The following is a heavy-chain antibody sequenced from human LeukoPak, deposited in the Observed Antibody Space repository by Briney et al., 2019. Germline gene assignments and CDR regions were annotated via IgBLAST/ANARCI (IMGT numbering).Heavy chain of an antibody. V-gene: IGHV4-34*01. CDR3: ARTTEGYCSSTRCYGFDYYYYMDV. Sequence: SETLSLTCAVYGGSFSGYYWSWIRQPPGKGLEWIGEINHSGSTNYNPSLKSRVTISVDTSKNQFSLKVNSVTAADTAVYYCARTTEGYCSSTRCYGFDYYYYMDVWGKGTTVTISS. J-gene: IGHJ6*03. CDR1: GGSFSGYY. CDR2: INHSGST. D-gene: IGHD2-2*01.